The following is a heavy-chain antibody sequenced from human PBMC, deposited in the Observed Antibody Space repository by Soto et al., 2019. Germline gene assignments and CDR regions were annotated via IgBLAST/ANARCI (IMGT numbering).Heavy chain of an antibody. V-gene: IGHV3-23*01. J-gene: IGHJ1*01. CDR1: GLTFRSYP. CDR3: TKGRDSGSSYF. D-gene: IGHD6-19*01. CDR2: ISGSGGST. Sequence: LRLSCVAPGLTFRSYPMSWVHQAPRQGLEWVTAISGSGGSTYYADSVKGRFTISRDNSKHTLYLQMNSGRAEDTAVYYCTKGRDSGSSYFRGQRTLVTLSS.